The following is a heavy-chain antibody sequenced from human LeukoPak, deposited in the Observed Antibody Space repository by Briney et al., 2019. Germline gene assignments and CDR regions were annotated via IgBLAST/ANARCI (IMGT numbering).Heavy chain of an antibody. J-gene: IGHJ6*02. D-gene: IGHD1-1*01. V-gene: IGHV4-59*01. Sequence: SETLSLTCTVSGGSISSYYWSWIRQPPGKGLEWIGYIYDSGSTNYDPSLKSRVTISVDTSKNQFSLKLSSVTAADTAVYYCARVGGTNYYYYGMDVWGQGTTVTVSS. CDR2: IYDSGST. CDR3: ARVGGTNYYYYGMDV. CDR1: GGSISSYY.